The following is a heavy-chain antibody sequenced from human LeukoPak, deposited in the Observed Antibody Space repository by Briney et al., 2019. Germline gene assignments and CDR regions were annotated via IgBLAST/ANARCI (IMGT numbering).Heavy chain of an antibody. V-gene: IGHV3-23*01. CDR3: AKALAYCGGDCYSTIDY. CDR2: ISGSGGST. D-gene: IGHD2-21*02. Sequence: GGSLRLSCAASGFTFSSYAMSWVRQAPGKGLEWVSAISGSGGSTYYADSVKGRFTISRDNSKNTLYLQMNSLRAEDMAVYYCAKALAYCGGDCYSTIDYWGQGTLVTVSS. CDR1: GFTFSSYA. J-gene: IGHJ4*02.